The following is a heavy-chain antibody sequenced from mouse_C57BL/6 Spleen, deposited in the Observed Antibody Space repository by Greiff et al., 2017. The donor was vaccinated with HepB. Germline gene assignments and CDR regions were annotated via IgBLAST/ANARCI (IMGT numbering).Heavy chain of an antibody. Sequence: VKVVESGPELLKPGASVKISCKASGYAFSSSWMNWVKQRPGKGLEWIGRIYPGDGDTNYNGKFKGKATLTADKSSSTAYMQLSSLTSEDSAVYFCARDYGSSYWFAYWGQGTLVTVSA. D-gene: IGHD1-1*01. V-gene: IGHV1-82*01. CDR3: ARDYGSSYWFAY. J-gene: IGHJ3*01. CDR2: IYPGDGDT. CDR1: GYAFSSSW.